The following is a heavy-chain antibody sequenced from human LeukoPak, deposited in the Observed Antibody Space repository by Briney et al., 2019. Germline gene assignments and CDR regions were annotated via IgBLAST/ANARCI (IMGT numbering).Heavy chain of an antibody. CDR1: GFTFSSYD. D-gene: IGHD3-10*01. CDR3: ARDPMVRAVIV. V-gene: IGHV3-30-3*01. J-gene: IGHJ4*01. CDR2: ISYDGSNK. Sequence: GRSLRLSCAASGFTFSSYDMHWVRQAPGKGLEWVAIISYDGSNKYYTDSVKGRFTISRDSSKNTLYLQMNSLRVEDTAVYYCARDPMVRAVIVWGLGTLVTVSS.